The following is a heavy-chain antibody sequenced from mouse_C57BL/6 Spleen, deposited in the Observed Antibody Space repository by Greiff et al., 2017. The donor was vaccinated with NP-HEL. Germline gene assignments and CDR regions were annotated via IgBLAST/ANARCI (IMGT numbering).Heavy chain of an antibody. D-gene: IGHD2-4*01. V-gene: IGHV5-17*01. J-gene: IGHJ3*01. CDR2: ISSGSSTI. Sequence: EVHLVESGGGLVKPGGSLKLSCAASGFTFSDYGMHWVRQAPEKGLEWVAYISSGSSTIYYADTVKGRFTISRDNAKNTLCLQMTSLRSEDTAMYYCARDYYDYDGFAYWGQGTLVTVSA. CDR1: GFTFSDYG. CDR3: ARDYYDYDGFAY.